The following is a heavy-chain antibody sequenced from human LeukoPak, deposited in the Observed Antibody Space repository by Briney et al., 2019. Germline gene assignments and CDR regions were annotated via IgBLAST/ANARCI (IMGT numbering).Heavy chain of an antibody. V-gene: IGHV4-38-2*01. CDR2: IYHSGST. J-gene: IGHJ4*02. Sequence: PSETLSLTCAVSGYSISSGYYWGWLRQPPGKGLEWIGSIYHSGSTYYNPSLKSRVTISVDTSKNQFSLKLSSVTAADTAVYYCARRPVGLVFDYWGQGTLVTVSS. CDR1: GYSISSGYY. D-gene: IGHD1-14*01. CDR3: ARRPVGLVFDY.